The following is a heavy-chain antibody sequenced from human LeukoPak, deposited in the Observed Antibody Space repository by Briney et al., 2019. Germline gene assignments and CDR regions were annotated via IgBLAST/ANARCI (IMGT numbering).Heavy chain of an antibody. CDR1: GYTFTSYY. J-gene: IGHJ5*02. D-gene: IGHD5-12*01. Sequence: GASVKVSCKASGYTFTSYYMHWVRQAPGQGLESMGIINPSGGSTSYAQKFQGRVTMTRDTSTSTVYMELSSLRSEDTAVYYCARTGSSGPDYNWFDPWGQGTLVTVSS. CDR3: ARTGSSGPDYNWFDP. CDR2: INPSGGST. V-gene: IGHV1-46*01.